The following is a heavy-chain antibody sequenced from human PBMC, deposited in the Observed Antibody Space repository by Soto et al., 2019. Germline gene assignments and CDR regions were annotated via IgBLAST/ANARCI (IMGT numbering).Heavy chain of an antibody. CDR2: IHYSGTT. CDR1: GGSMRNYF. CDR3: AAGEASSRNLAPYYLDF. V-gene: IGHV4-59*01. Sequence: SETLSLTCTVSGGSMRNYFWTWIRQPPGKGLEWIGYIHYSGTTSFFPSYNPSLRSRVTISEDTSKNQFSLKLLSVTTADTAVYFCAAGEASSRNLAPYYLDFWGQGTLATVYS. D-gene: IGHD6-13*01. J-gene: IGHJ4*02.